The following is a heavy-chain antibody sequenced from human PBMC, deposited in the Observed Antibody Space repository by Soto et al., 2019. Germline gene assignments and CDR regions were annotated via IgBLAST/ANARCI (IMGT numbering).Heavy chain of an antibody. Sequence: ETLSLSFTVSGVSVTNSSSYWGCIRQSPGKGLEWIGSVYYRVRSYSKSSVKSRVTISVDTSKNRFSLSLNSVTASDTAVYFCVSQRTTVPTQAYFDYWGPGALVTVS. CDR3: VSQRTTVPTQAYFDY. V-gene: IGHV4-39*01. CDR1: GVSVTNSSSY. J-gene: IGHJ4*02. CDR2: VYYRVRS. D-gene: IGHD4-17*01.